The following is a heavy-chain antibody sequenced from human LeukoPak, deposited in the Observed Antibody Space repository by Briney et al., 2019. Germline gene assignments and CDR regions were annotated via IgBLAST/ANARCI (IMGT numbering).Heavy chain of an antibody. J-gene: IGHJ5*02. D-gene: IGHD3-22*01. CDR2: IHHSGST. V-gene: IGHV4-38-2*02. CDR3: ARGTDYYDSSGWLDP. Sequence: SETLSLTCTVSGDSISSGHYWDWIRQPPERGLEWIGSIHHSGSTWYNPSLKSRVTISLDTSQTQISLRVTSVTAADTAVYYCARGTDYYDSSGWLDPWGQGTLVTVSS. CDR1: GDSISSGHY.